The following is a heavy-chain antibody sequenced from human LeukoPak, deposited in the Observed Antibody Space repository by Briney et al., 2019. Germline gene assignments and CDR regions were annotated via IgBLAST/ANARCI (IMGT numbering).Heavy chain of an antibody. D-gene: IGHD1-26*01. CDR1: GVSINTYY. J-gene: IGHJ4*02. V-gene: IGHV4-4*09. CDR3: AAGPWELDF. CDR2: IYNGGNT. Sequence: SETLSLTCTVSGVSINTYYASWIRQAPGKGLEFIGFIYNGGNTNYNPSLKSRATISVDTSNNQFSLRLTSVTAADTAMYYCAAGPWELDFWGQGTLVTVSS.